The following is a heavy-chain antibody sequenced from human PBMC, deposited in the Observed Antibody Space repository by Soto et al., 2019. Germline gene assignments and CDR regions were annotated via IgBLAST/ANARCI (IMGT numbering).Heavy chain of an antibody. Sequence: SETLSLTCAVSGYSISSGYYWGWIRQPPGKGLEWIGSIYHSGSTYYNPSLKSRVTISVDTSKNQFSLKLSSVTAADTAVYYCASLPPYCSGGSCYSGWFDPWGQGTLVTVS. V-gene: IGHV4-38-2*01. D-gene: IGHD2-15*01. J-gene: IGHJ5*02. CDR3: ASLPPYCSGGSCYSGWFDP. CDR2: IYHSGST. CDR1: GYSISSGYY.